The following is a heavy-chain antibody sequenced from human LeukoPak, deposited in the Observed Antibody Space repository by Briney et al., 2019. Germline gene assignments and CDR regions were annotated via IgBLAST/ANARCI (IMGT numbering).Heavy chain of an antibody. CDR3: ARDRPRLTGYDY. J-gene: IGHJ4*02. CDR1: GGTFSSYA. Sequence: SVKVSCEASGGTFSSYAISWVRQAPGQGLEWMGRIIPILGIANYAQKFQGRVTITADKSTSTAYMELSSLRSEDTAVYYCARDRPRLTGYDYWGQGTLVTVSS. D-gene: IGHD3-9*01. V-gene: IGHV1-69*04. CDR2: IIPILGIA.